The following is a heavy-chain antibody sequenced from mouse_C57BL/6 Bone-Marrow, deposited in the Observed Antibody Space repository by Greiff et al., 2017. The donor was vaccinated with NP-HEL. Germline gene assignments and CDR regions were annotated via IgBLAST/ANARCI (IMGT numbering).Heavy chain of an antibody. CDR1: GFNIKDDY. CDR3: TPTTVVSMDY. J-gene: IGHJ4*01. CDR2: IDPENGDT. Sequence: VHVKQSGAELVRPGASVKLSCTASGFNIKDDYMHWVKQRPEQGLEWIGWIDPENGDTEYASKFQGKATITADTSSNTAYLQLSSLTSEDTAVYYCTPTTVVSMDYWGQGTSVTVSS. V-gene: IGHV14-4*01. D-gene: IGHD1-1*01.